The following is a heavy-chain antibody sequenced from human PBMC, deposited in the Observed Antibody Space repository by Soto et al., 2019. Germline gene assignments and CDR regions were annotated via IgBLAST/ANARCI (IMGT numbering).Heavy chain of an antibody. J-gene: IGHJ4*02. D-gene: IGHD3-22*01. CDR1: GYTFSDYY. Sequence: SVKVSCKASGYTFSDYYMHWVRQAPGQGLEWMGGIIPIFGTANYAQKFQGRVTITADESTSTAYMELSSLRSEDTAVYYCASRRDSSGYSTPEFDYWGQGTLVTVSS. V-gene: IGHV1-69*13. CDR3: ASRRDSSGYSTPEFDY. CDR2: IIPIFGTA.